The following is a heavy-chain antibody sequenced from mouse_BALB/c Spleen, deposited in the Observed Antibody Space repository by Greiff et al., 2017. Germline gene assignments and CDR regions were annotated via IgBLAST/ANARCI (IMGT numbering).Heavy chain of an antibody. V-gene: IGHV3-6*02. CDR1: GYSITSGYY. CDR2: ISYDGSN. J-gene: IGHJ4*01. Sequence: VQLKESGPGLVKPSQSLSLTCSVTGYSITSGYYWNWIRQFPGNKLKWMGYISYDGSNNYNPSLKNRISITRDTSKNQFFLKLNSVTTEDTATYYCARKVRGHAMDYWGQGTSVTVSS. CDR3: ARKVRGHAMDY. D-gene: IGHD2-14*01.